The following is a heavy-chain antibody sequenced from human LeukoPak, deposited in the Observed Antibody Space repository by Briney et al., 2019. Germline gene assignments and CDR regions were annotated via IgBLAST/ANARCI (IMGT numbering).Heavy chain of an antibody. J-gene: IGHJ1*01. V-gene: IGHV4-59*01. CDR2: VHYSGTA. D-gene: IGHD3-22*01. CDR3: ASPRGDDSGGYYTWYFHH. Sequence: PSETLSLTCTVSDGSITNYDWSWVRQPPGKGLEFIGHVHYSGTANYNPSLRSRVTISIDTSKKHFFLKLKSVTAADTAVYYCASPRGDDSGGYYTWYFHHWGQGILVTVSS. CDR1: DGSITNYD.